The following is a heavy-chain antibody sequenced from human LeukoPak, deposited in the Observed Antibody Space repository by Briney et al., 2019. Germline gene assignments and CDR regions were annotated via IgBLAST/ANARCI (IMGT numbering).Heavy chain of an antibody. J-gene: IGHJ6*02. Sequence: RASVKVSCKASGGTFSSYAISWVRQAPGQGLEWMGRIIPILGIANYAQKFQGRVTITADKSTSTAYMELSSLRSEDTAVYYCARGKVRTVVQEYGMDVWGQGTTVTVSS. D-gene: IGHD4-23*01. CDR3: ARGKVRTVVQEYGMDV. V-gene: IGHV1-69*04. CDR1: GGTFSSYA. CDR2: IIPILGIA.